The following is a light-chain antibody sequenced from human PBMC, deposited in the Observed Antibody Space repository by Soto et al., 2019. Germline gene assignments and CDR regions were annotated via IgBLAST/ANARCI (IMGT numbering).Light chain of an antibody. CDR3: QHYKSYPLT. CDR2: AAS. CDR1: QAISSW. V-gene: IGKV1D-16*01. Sequence: DIQMTQSPSSLSTSVGDRVTITCRASQAISSWLAWYQQKPEKAPKSLIYAASNLQSGVPSRFSGSGSGTEFTLTISTLQPEDFATYYCQHYKSYPLTFGGGTKVERK. J-gene: IGKJ4*01.